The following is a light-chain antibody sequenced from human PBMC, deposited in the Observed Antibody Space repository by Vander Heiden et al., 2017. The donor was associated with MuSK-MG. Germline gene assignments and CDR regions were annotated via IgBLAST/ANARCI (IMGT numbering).Light chain of an antibody. CDR1: QTISNNY. V-gene: IGKV3-20*01. CDR3: LQQGRAPRT. Sequence: EIVLTQSPGTLSLSPGERATLSCRTSQTISNNYLAWYQQKPGQAPRLLIYGSSTSATDIPDRFSGSGSGTDFTLTIIRLEPEDSAVYYCLQQGRAPRTFGQGTKLEIK. CDR2: GSS. J-gene: IGKJ1*01.